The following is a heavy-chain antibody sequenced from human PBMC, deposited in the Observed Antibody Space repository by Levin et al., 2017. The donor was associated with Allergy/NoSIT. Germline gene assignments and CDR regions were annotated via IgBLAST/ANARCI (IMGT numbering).Heavy chain of an antibody. Sequence: SGPTLVKPTQTLTLTCTFSGFSLSTSGMRVSWIRQPPGKALECLARIDWDDDKFYSIFLKTRLTISKDTSKNQVVLTMANMDPVDTATYYCARTEAQGHCGSSSCLYMDVWGQGTTVTVSS. V-gene: IGHV2-70*04. J-gene: IGHJ6*03. D-gene: IGHD2-2*01. CDR1: GFSLSTSGMR. CDR3: ARTEAQGHCGSSSCLYMDV. CDR2: IDWDDDK.